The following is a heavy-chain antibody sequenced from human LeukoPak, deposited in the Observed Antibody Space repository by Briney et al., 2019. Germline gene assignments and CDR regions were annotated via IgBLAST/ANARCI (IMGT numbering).Heavy chain of an antibody. Sequence: GGSLRLSCAASGLTFSSYGMHWVRQAPGKGLEWVAVIWYDGSNKYYADSVKGRFTISRDNSKNTLYLQMNSLRAEDTAVYYCAREASTVTPSLDYWGQGTLVTVSS. V-gene: IGHV3-33*08. CDR3: AREASTVTPSLDY. J-gene: IGHJ4*02. D-gene: IGHD4-17*01. CDR2: IWYDGSNK. CDR1: GLTFSSYG.